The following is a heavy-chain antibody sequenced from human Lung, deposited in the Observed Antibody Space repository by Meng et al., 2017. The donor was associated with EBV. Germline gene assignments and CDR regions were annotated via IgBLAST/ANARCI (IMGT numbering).Heavy chain of an antibody. Sequence: QVQLVESGGGLVKPGGSLSLSCAASGFTFSDYPMTWIRQAPGKGLEWVSYISGSGTTMYYADSVKGRFTISRDSAKNSLYLQMNSLRAEDTAVYYCAGGLRYSDYWGQGTLVTVSS. CDR3: AGGLRYSDY. CDR2: ISGSGTTM. J-gene: IGHJ4*02. V-gene: IGHV3-11*01. CDR1: GFTFSDYP. D-gene: IGHD5-12*01.